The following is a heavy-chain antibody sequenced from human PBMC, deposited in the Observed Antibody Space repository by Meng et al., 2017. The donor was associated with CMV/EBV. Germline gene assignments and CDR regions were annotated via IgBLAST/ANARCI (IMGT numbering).Heavy chain of an antibody. Sequence: GSLRLSCAASGFTFSSYWMSWVRQAPGKGLEWVANIKQDGSEKYYVDSVKGRFTISRDNAKNSLYLQMNSLRAEDTAVYYCARDGIAAAAAFDYWGQGTLVTVSS. CDR2: IKQDGSEK. CDR3: ARDGIAAAAAFDY. V-gene: IGHV3-7*01. D-gene: IGHD6-13*01. J-gene: IGHJ4*02. CDR1: GFTFSSYW.